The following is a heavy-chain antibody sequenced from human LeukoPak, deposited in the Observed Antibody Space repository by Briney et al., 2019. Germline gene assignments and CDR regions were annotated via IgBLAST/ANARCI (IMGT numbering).Heavy chain of an antibody. Sequence: PSETLSLTCTVSGGSISSSSYYWSWIRQPAGKGLEWIGRIYTSGSTNYNPSLKSRVTMSVDTSKNQFSLKLSSVTAEDTAVYYCARDLATMVRGDEGDYWGQGTLVTVSS. V-gene: IGHV4-61*02. CDR1: GGSISSSSYY. J-gene: IGHJ4*02. CDR3: ARDLATMVRGDEGDY. CDR2: IYTSGST. D-gene: IGHD3-10*01.